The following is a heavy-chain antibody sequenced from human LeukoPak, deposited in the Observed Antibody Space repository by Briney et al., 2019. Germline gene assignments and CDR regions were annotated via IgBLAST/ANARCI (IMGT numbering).Heavy chain of an antibody. CDR1: GITFSNFA. J-gene: IGHJ4*02. D-gene: IGHD3-3*01. V-gene: IGHV3-74*01. CDR2: INSDASLT. Sequence: PGGSLRLSCAASGITFSNFAMSWVRQAPGKGLVWVSRINSDASLTSYADSVKGRFTISRDNAKNTLYLQMNNLRAEDTAVYYCARDLPGGITIFGGRGQGTLVTVSS. CDR3: ARDLPGGITIFGG.